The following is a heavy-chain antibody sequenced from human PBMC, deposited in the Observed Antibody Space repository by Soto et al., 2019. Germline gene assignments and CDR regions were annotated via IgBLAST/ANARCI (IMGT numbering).Heavy chain of an antibody. CDR2: ISGTGVPT. V-gene: IGHV3-23*01. CDR1: GCTFSDYA. J-gene: IGHJ5*02. D-gene: IGHD2-2*01. Sequence: GGLGRPCAASGCTFSDYAMSWVRQAPGKGLEWLSLISGTGVPTLYAGTVKGRFSVSRDNSKSTLFLEMNDLRVDDTAKYYCAKPFCSSSSCFFLWVDPWGPGTMVT. CDR3: AKPFCSSSSCFFLWVDP.